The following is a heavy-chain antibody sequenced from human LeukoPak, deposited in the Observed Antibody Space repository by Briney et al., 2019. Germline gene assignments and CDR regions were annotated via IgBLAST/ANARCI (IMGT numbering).Heavy chain of an antibody. CDR2: IYYSGST. J-gene: IGHJ4*02. V-gene: IGHV4-59*08. CDR1: GGSISTYY. D-gene: IGHD6-13*01. Sequence: SETLSLTSSVSGGSISTYYWSWIRQPPGKGLEWIGYIYYSGSTSYNPSLKSRVTISVDTSKNQFSLDLSSVTAADTAVYYCARHGIVDSSRKYYFDYWGQGTLVTVSS. CDR3: ARHGIVDSSRKYYFDY.